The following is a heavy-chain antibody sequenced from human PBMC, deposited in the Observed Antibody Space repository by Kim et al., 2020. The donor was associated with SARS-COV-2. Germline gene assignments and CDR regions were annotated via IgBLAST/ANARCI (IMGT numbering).Heavy chain of an antibody. V-gene: IGHV4-59*01. CDR3: ASSLTSYSSGWLVSNYYYGMDV. CDR2: IYYSGST. J-gene: IGHJ6*02. CDR1: GGSISSYY. D-gene: IGHD6-19*01. Sequence: SETLSPTCTVSGGSISSYYWSWIRQPPGKGLEWIGYIYYSGSTNYNPSLKSRVTISVDTSKNQFSLKLSSVTAADTAVYYCASSLTSYSSGWLVSNYYYGMDVWGQGTTVTVSS.